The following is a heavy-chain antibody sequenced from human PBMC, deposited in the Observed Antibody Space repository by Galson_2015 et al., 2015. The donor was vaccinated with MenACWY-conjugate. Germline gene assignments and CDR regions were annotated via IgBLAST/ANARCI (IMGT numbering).Heavy chain of an antibody. J-gene: IGHJ4*02. CDR2: FYYTGGT. V-gene: IGHV4-38-2*02. CDR3: VRGVDY. CDR1: GYSISSGFH. Sequence: LTCSVSGYSISSGFHWGWIRQPPGKGLEWIGNFYYTGGTYYNPSLKSRVTISVDKSNNHFSLQLSSVTAADTAVYYCVRGVDYWGQGTLVTVSS.